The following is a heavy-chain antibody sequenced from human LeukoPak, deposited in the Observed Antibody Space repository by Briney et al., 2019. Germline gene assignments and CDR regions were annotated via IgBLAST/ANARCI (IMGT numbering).Heavy chain of an antibody. CDR1: GYTSTSYG. CDR3: ARDRIYDSSGYYYSAFDI. CDR2: ISAYNGNT. J-gene: IGHJ3*02. V-gene: IGHV1-18*01. D-gene: IGHD3-22*01. Sequence: ASVKVSCKASGYTSTSYGISWVRQAPGQGLEWMGWISAYNGNTNYAQKLQGRVTMTTDTSTSTAYMELRSLRSDDTAVYYCARDRIYDSSGYYYSAFDIWGQGTMVTVSS.